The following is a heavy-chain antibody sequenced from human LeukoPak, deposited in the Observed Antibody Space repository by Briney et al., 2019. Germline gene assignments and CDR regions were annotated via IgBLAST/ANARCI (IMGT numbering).Heavy chain of an antibody. CDR1: GGSISSGGYY. D-gene: IGHD5-12*01. J-gene: IGHJ4*02. CDR2: IYYSGST. CDR3: ARRRGYSGYDSYYFDY. V-gene: IGHV4-31*03. Sequence: NPSETLSLTCTVSGGSISSGGYYWSWIRQHPGKGLEWIGYIYYSGSTYYNPSLKSRVTISVDTSKNQFSLKLSSVTAADTAVYYCARRRGYSGYDSYYFDYWGQGTLVTVSS.